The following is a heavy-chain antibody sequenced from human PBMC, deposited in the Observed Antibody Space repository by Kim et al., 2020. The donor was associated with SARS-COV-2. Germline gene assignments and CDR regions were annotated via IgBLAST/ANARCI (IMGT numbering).Heavy chain of an antibody. D-gene: IGHD6-13*01. CDR2: ISSSSSYT. Sequence: GGSLRLSCAASGFTFSDYYMSWIRQAPGKGLEWFSYISSSSSYTNYADSVKGRFTISRDNAKNSLYLQMNSLRAEDTAVYYCARGREGGSSWYYFDYWGQGTLVTVSS. CDR1: GFTFSDYY. V-gene: IGHV3-11*05. CDR3: ARGREGGSSWYYFDY. J-gene: IGHJ4*02.